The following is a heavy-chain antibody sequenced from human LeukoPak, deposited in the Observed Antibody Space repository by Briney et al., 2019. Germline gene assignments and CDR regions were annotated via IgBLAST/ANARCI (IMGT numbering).Heavy chain of an antibody. V-gene: IGHV1-69*05. CDR1: GGTFSSYA. Sequence: ASVKVSCKASGGTFSSYAINWVRQAPGQGLEWMGGIIPIFGTANYAQKFQGRVTITTDESTSTAYMELSSLRSEDTAVYYCAIHSSGWGRVYWGQGTLVTVSS. J-gene: IGHJ4*02. CDR3: AIHSSGWGRVY. D-gene: IGHD6-19*01. CDR2: IIPIFGTA.